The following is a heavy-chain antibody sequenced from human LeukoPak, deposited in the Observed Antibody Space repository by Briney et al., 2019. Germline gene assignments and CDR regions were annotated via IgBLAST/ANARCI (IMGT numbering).Heavy chain of an antibody. J-gene: IGHJ6*03. CDR2: INHSGST. Sequence: PSETLSLTCAVYGGSFSGYYWSWIRQPPGKGLEWIGEINHSGSTNYNPSLKSRVTISVDTSKNQFSLKLSSVTAADTAVYYCARGVVEAYWVSYYYYMDVWGKGTTVTVSS. D-gene: IGHD3-22*01. CDR3: ARGVVEAYWVSYYYYMDV. V-gene: IGHV4-34*01. CDR1: GGSFSGYY.